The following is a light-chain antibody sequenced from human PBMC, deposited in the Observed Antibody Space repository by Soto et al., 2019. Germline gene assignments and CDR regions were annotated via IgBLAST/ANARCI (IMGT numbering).Light chain of an antibody. CDR1: SSDVGGYNY. Sequence: QSALTQPASVSGSPGQSITISCTGTSSDVGGYNYVSWYQQHTGKAPKLMIYDVSNRPSGVSNRFSGSKSGNTASLTISGLQAEDEADYYCSSYTSSSTPYVFGTGTKVPS. V-gene: IGLV2-14*01. J-gene: IGLJ1*01. CDR2: DVS. CDR3: SSYTSSSTPYV.